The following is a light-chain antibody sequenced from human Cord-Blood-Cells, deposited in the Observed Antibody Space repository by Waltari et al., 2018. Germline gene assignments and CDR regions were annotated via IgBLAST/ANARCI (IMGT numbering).Light chain of an antibody. CDR3: MQALQTPH. CDR2: LGS. J-gene: IGKJ5*01. CDR1: QSLLHSNGYNY. V-gene: IGKV2-28*01. Sequence: DIVMTQSPLSLPVTPGEPASISCRSSQSLLHSNGYNYLDWYLQKPGQSPQLLIYLGSNRASGVPDRFSGSGLGTDFTLKISRVEAEDVGVYYCMQALQTPHFGQGTRLEIK.